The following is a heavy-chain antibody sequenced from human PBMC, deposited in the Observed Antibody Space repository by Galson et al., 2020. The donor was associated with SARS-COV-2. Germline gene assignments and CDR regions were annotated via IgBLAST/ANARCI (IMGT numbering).Heavy chain of an antibody. CDR2: IWYDGSNK. CDR1: GFTFSSYG. CDR3: ARGIPVVVPADGPNDAFDS. D-gene: IGHD2-2*01. Sequence: GGSLRLSCAASGFTFSSYGMHWVRQAPGKGLEWVAVIWYDGSNKYYADSVKGRFTISRDNSKNTLYLQMNSLRAEDTAVYYCARGIPVVVPADGPNDAFDSWGQGRMVTVSS. J-gene: IGHJ3*02. V-gene: IGHV3-33*01.